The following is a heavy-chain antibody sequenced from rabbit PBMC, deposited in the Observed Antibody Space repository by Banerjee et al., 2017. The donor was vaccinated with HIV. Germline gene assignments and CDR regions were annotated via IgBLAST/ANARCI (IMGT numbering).Heavy chain of an antibody. CDR3: ARDTYNGDNLDL. CDR1: GFSLSNNYV. V-gene: IGHV1S45*01. D-gene: IGHD1-1*01. Sequence: QQQLVESGGGLVQPEGSLTLTCTASGFSLSNNYVVCWVRQAPGKGLEWIGCIYTGDGSAWYANWVISRFTISKPSSTTVTLQLTSLTAADTATYFCARDTYNGDNLDLWGPGTLVTVS. CDR2: IYTGDGSA. J-gene: IGHJ4*01.